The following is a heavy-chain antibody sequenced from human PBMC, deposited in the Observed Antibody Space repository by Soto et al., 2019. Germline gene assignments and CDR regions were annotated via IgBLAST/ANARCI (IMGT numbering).Heavy chain of an antibody. CDR2: IYYSGST. D-gene: IGHD3-10*01. J-gene: IGHJ6*03. Sequence: QLQLQESGPGLVKPSETLSLTCTVSGGSISSSSYYWGWIRQPPGKGLEWIGSIYYSGSTYYNPSLKSRVTISVDTSKNQFSLKLSSVTAADTAVYYCASGLTYYYGSGSYSYYYYYMDVWGKGTTVTVSS. V-gene: IGHV4-39*01. CDR3: ASGLTYYYGSGSYSYYYYYMDV. CDR1: GGSISSSSYY.